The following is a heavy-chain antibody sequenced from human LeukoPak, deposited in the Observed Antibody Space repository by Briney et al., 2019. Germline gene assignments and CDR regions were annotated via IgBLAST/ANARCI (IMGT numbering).Heavy chain of an antibody. Sequence: GGSLRLSCAASGFTFSKYWMLWVRQAPGKGLESVSRINTYGTVTTYADSVKGRFTVSRDNADNTMFLQMNSVRDEDTAVYYCATKQWLAPPPDSWGQGTPVTVSS. D-gene: IGHD6-19*01. V-gene: IGHV3-74*01. CDR3: ATKQWLAPPPDS. CDR2: INTYGTVT. CDR1: GFTFSKYW. J-gene: IGHJ4*02.